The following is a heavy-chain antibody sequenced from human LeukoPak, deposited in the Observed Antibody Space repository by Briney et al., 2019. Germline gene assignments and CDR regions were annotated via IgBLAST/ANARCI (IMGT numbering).Heavy chain of an antibody. CDR3: AREIAVAGTGNWFDP. CDR1: GYTLTGYY. D-gene: IGHD6-19*01. V-gene: IGHV1-2*02. Sequence: GASVKVSCKASGYTLTGYYMHWVRQAPGQGLEWMGWINPNSGGTNYAQKFQGRVTMTRDTSISTAYMELSRLRSDDTAVYYCAREIAVAGTGNWFDPWGQGTLVTVSS. CDR2: INPNSGGT. J-gene: IGHJ5*02.